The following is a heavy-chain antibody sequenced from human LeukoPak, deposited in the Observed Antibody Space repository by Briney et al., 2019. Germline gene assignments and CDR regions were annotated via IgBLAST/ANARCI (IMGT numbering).Heavy chain of an antibody. J-gene: IGHJ4*02. CDR3: ARGELDYYDSSGYYLYY. CDR1: GFTFSSYA. CDR2: ISYDGSNK. D-gene: IGHD3-22*01. V-gene: IGHV3-30*04. Sequence: GGSLRLSCAASGFTFSSYAMHWVRQAPGKGLEWVAVISYDGSNKYYADSVKGRFTISRDNSKNTLYLQMNSLRAEDTAVYYCARGELDYYDSSGYYLYYWGQGTLVTVSP.